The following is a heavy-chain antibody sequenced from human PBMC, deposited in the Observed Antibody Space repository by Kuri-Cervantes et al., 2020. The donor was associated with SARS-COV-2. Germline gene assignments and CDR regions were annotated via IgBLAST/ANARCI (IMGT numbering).Heavy chain of an antibody. CDR1: EYNFSGYY. V-gene: IGHV1-2*02. J-gene: IGHJ3*02. Sequence: ASVKVSCKASEYNFSGYYLHWVRQAPGQGLEWMGWINPNSGGTNYAQKFQGRVTMTRDTSISTAYMELSRLRSDDPAVYYCARDQDIVVVVAATPGRGAFDIWGQGTMVTVSS. CDR2: INPNSGGT. CDR3: ARDQDIVVVVAATPGRGAFDI. D-gene: IGHD2-15*01.